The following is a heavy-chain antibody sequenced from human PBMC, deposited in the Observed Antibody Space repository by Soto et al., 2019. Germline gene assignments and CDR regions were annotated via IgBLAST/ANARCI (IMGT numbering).Heavy chain of an antibody. CDR1: GLTVSSAY. J-gene: IGHJ5*02. V-gene: IGHV3-66*01. CDR3: ARGYCSDTNCYANFFDP. D-gene: IGHD2-2*01. CDR2: IYSVGGT. Sequence: EVQLVESGGGLVQPGGSLRLSCAASGLTVSSAYMTWVRQAPGKGLEWVSLIYSVGGTQYADSVKGRFTISRDNYKNTLYLQMNILTAEDTAVYYCARGYCSDTNCYANFFDPWGQGTMVTVST.